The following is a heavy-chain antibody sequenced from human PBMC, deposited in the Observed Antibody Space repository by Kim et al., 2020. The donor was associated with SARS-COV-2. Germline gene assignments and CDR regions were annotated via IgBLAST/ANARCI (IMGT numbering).Heavy chain of an antibody. CDR2: ISWNSGSI. D-gene: IGHD6-6*01. CDR1: GFTFDDYA. J-gene: IGHJ6*02. V-gene: IGHV3-9*01. Sequence: GGSLRLSCAASGFTFDDYAMHWVRQAPGKGLEWVSGISWNSGSIGYADSVKGRFTISRDNAKNSLYLQMNSLRAEDTALYYCAKDMTYSSSSGHYYGMDVWGQGTTVTVSS. CDR3: AKDMTYSSSSGHYYGMDV.